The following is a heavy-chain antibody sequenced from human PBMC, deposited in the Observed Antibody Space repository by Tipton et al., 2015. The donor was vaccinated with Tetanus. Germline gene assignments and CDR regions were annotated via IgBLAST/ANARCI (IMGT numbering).Heavy chain of an antibody. J-gene: IGHJ4*02. CDR1: GASIRGGTFY. D-gene: IGHD6-19*01. CDR3: ARLSSGWSLDPLYYFDY. CDR2: IYESGDT. Sequence: TLSLTCTVSGASIRGGTFYWGWIRQPPGKGLEWIGSIYESGDTYYIPSLKSRVTISVDTSKNQFSLKLSSVTAADTAVYYCARLSSGWSLDPLYYFDYWGQGTLVTVSS. V-gene: IGHV4-39*01.